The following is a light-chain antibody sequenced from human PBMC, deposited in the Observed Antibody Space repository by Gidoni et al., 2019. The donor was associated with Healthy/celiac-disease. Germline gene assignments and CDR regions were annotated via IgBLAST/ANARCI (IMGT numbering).Light chain of an antibody. Sequence: EIVLTQSPGTLSLSPGERATLSCRASQSVSSSYLAWYQQKPGQAPRLLIYGASSGSGTDFTLTISRLEPEDFAVYYCQQYGIFTFXPXTKVDIK. V-gene: IGKV3-20*01. CDR2: GAS. CDR1: QSVSSSY. J-gene: IGKJ3*01. CDR3: QQYGIFT.